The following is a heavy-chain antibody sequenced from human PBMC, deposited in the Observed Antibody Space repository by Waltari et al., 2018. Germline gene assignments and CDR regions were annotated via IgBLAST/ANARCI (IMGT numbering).Heavy chain of an antibody. CDR1: GYTFTGYY. Sequence: QVQLVQSGAEVKKPGASVKVSCKASGYTFTGYYMHWVRQVPGQGLEWMGRINPNSGGTNYAQKFQGRVTMTRDTSISTAYMELNRLRSDDTAVYYCARDQLRPGAAFDIWGQGTMVTVSS. CDR2: INPNSGGT. J-gene: IGHJ3*02. V-gene: IGHV1-2*06. D-gene: IGHD2-2*01. CDR3: ARDQLRPGAAFDI.